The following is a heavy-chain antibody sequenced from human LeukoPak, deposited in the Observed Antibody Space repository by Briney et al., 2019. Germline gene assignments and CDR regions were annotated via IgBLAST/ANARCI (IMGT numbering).Heavy chain of an antibody. CDR2: INPSGGST. J-gene: IGHJ4*02. D-gene: IGHD2-15*01. V-gene: IGHV1-46*01. CDR1: GYTFTSYY. Sequence: ASVKVSCKASGYTFTSYYTHWVRQAPGQGLEWMGIINPSGGSTSYAQKFQGRVTMTRDTSTSTVYMELSSLRSEDTAVYYCVVVVAGRFDYWGQGTLVTVSS. CDR3: VVVVAGRFDY.